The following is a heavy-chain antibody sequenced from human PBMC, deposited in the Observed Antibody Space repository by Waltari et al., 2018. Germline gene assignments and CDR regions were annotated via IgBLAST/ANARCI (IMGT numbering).Heavy chain of an antibody. CDR2: IWYDGSNK. CDR3: ARESSSSWF. CDR1: GFTFSSYG. V-gene: IGHV3-33*01. Sequence: QVQLVESGGGVVQPGRSLRLSCAASGFTFSSYGMHWVRQAPGKGLEWVAVIWYDGSNKYYADSVKGRFTISRDNSKNTLYLQMNSLRAEDTAVYYCARESSSSWFWGQGTLVTVSS. D-gene: IGHD6-13*01. J-gene: IGHJ4*02.